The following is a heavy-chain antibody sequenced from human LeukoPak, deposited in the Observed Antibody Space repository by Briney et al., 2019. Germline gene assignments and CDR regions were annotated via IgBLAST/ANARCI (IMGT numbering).Heavy chain of an antibody. J-gene: IGHJ4*02. D-gene: IGHD4-17*01. CDR1: GFTFSSYA. CDR3: AKDRDGDYRPYYFDY. V-gene: IGHV3-23*01. Sequence: GGSPRLSCAASGFTFSSYAMSWVRQAPGKGLEWVSAISGSGGSTYYADSVKGRFTISRDNSKNTLYLQMNSLRAEDTAVYYCAKDRDGDYRPYYFDYWGQGTLVTVSS. CDR2: ISGSGGST.